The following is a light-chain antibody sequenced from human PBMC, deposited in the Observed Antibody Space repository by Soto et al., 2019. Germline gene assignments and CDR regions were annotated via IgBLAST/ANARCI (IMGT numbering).Light chain of an antibody. CDR2: AAS. Sequence: AIRMTHYPSSLSASTEDRVTITCRASQGISSYLAWYQQKPGKAPNLLIYAASTLQSGVPSRFSGSGSGTDFTLTITCLQSEDFATYYCQQYYSYPRTFSQGTKVDIK. CDR3: QQYYSYPRT. J-gene: IGKJ1*01. CDR1: QGISSY. V-gene: IGKV1-8*01.